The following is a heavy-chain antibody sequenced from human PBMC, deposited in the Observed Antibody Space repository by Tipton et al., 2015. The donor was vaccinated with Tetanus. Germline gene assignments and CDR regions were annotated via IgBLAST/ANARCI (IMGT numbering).Heavy chain of an antibody. CDR3: AKDMRVRGIVLYGMDV. V-gene: IGHV3-9*01. J-gene: IGHJ6*02. CDR2: ISWNSGTL. Sequence: SLRLSCAASGFIFDDYAMHWVRQAPGKGLEWVSGISWNSGTLAYSDSVRGRFTISRDNAKNSLYLQMNSLSAEDTAFCYCAKDMRVRGIVLYGMDVWGQGTTVTVSS. CDR1: GFIFDDYA. D-gene: IGHD3-10*01.